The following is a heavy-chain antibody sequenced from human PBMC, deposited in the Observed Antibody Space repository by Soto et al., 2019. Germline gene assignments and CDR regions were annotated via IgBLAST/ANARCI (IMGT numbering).Heavy chain of an antibody. CDR3: LRDGGGGLFDP. V-gene: IGHV3-11*06. Sequence: GGSLRLSCAGSGFTFGDSYMSWIRQAPGKGLEWLSYISPGSRYPAYADSVKGRFTISRDNAKRSLYLQMMSLTAEDTAIYYCLRDGGGGLFDPWGQGTMVTVSS. J-gene: IGHJ5*02. CDR1: GFTFGDSY. D-gene: IGHD2-15*01. CDR2: ISPGSRYP.